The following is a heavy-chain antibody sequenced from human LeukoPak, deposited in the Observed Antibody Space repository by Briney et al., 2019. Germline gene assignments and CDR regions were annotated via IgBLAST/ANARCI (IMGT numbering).Heavy chain of an antibody. CDR1: GFTFSSYA. CDR2: ISSNGGST. J-gene: IGHJ4*02. CDR3: ARVSDGGSYFGY. Sequence: PGGSLRLSCAASGFTFSSYAMHWVRQAPGKGLEYVSAISSNGGSTYYANPVKGRFTISRDNSKNTLYLQMGSLRAEDMAVYYCARVSDGGSYFGYWGQGTLVTVSS. D-gene: IGHD1-26*01. V-gene: IGHV3-64*01.